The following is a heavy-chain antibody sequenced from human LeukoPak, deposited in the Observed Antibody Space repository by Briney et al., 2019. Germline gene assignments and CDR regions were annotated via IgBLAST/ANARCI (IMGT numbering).Heavy chain of an antibody. D-gene: IGHD3-16*01. Sequence: GGSLRLSCAASGFTFSNYSMNWVRQAPGKGLEWVSSISSRSTYIYHTDSVKGRFTISRDNAKNSLFLQMNSLRAEDTAVYFCAKSTRAVMAMMDVWGKGTTVTVSS. CDR3: AKSTRAVMAMMDV. V-gene: IGHV3-21*01. J-gene: IGHJ6*04. CDR1: GFTFSNYS. CDR2: ISSRSTYI.